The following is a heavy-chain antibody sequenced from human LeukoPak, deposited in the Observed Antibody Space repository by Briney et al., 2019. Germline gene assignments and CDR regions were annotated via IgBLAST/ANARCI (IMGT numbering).Heavy chain of an antibody. J-gene: IGHJ4*02. V-gene: IGHV3-11*01. CDR2: ISSSGSTI. D-gene: IGHD1-26*01. Sequence: GGSLRLSCAASGFTFSDYYMSWIRQAPGKGLEWVSYISSSGSTIYYADSVKGRFTISRDNAKNSLYLQMNSLRAEDTAVYYCGKYVQTSVGANDYWGQGTLVTVSS. CDR1: GFTFSDYY. CDR3: GKYVQTSVGANDY.